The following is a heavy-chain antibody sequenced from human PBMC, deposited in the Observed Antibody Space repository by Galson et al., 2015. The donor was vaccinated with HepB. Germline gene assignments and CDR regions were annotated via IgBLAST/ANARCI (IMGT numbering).Heavy chain of an antibody. CDR3: ARDFIVVVPRPVYYGMDV. Sequence: SLRLSCAASGFTFSSYSMNWVRQAPGKGLEWVSSISSSSSYIYYADSVKGRFTISRDNAKNSLYLQMNSLRAEDTAVYYCARDFIVVVPRPVYYGMDVWGQGTTVTVSS. V-gene: IGHV3-21*01. CDR2: ISSSSSYI. CDR1: GFTFSSYS. D-gene: IGHD2-21*01. J-gene: IGHJ6*02.